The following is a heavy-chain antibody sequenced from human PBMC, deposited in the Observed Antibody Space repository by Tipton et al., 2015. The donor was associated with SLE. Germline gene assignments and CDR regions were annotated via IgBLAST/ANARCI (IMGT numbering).Heavy chain of an antibody. CDR3: ARRRAAAGLFSERGWFDP. CDR2: ISYSGNT. Sequence: TLSLTCTVSGGSITSSGYHWGWIRQPPGKGLEWVGTISYSGNTYSNTSLKSRVTISADTSKNQFSQRLSSVTAADTAVYYCARRRAAAGLFSERGWFDPWGQGALVTVSS. J-gene: IGHJ5*02. V-gene: IGHV4-39*01. CDR1: GGSITSSGYH. D-gene: IGHD6-25*01.